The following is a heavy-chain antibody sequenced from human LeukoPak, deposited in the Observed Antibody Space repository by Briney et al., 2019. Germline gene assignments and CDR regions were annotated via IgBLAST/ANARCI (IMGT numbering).Heavy chain of an antibody. D-gene: IGHD6-19*01. Sequence: PSETLSLTCTVSGGSISSYYWSWIRQPPGKGLEWIGYIYYSGSTNSNPSLKSRVTISVDTSKNQFSLKLSSVTAADTAVYYCARGRGYSSGWYSHWGQGTLVTVSS. CDR2: IYYSGST. CDR3: ARGRGYSSGWYSH. CDR1: GGSISSYY. V-gene: IGHV4-59*01. J-gene: IGHJ4*02.